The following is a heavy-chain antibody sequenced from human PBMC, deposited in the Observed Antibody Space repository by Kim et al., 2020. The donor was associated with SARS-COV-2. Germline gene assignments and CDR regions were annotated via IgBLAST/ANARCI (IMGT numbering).Heavy chain of an antibody. D-gene: IGHD2-2*02. J-gene: IGHJ4*02. Sequence: ASVKVSCKTSGYTFSDFGITWVQQVPGQGLEWMGWISTYNGNTNYVQKLQGRLTMAADTSTSTSYMELSSLTSDDTAVYFCARGAISSTGRLDYWGQGTLVTVSS. CDR3: ARGAISSTGRLDY. V-gene: IGHV1-18*01. CDR2: ISTYNGNT. CDR1: GYTFSDFG.